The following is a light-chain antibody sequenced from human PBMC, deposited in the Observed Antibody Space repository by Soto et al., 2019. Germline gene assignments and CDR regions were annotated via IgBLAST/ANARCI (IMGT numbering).Light chain of an antibody. CDR3: AAWDDSLNGYV. CDR2: SNN. CDR1: SSNIGSNT. Sequence: QSVLTQPPSASGTPAQRVTISCSGSSSNIGSNTVNWHQQLPGTAPKLLIYSNNQRPSGVPDRFSGSKSGTSASLAISGLQSEDEADYYCAAWDDSLNGYVFGTGTKVTVL. J-gene: IGLJ1*01. V-gene: IGLV1-44*01.